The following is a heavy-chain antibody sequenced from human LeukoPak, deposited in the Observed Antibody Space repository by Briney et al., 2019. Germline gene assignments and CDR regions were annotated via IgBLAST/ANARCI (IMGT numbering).Heavy chain of an antibody. J-gene: IGHJ4*02. Sequence: SQTLSLTCTVSGGSISSGGYYWSWIRQPPGKGLEWIGYIYHSGSTYYNPSLKSRVTISVDRSKNQFSLKLSSVTAADTAVYYCVREYDILTGSLGYWGQGTLVTVSS. CDR2: IYHSGST. CDR1: GGSISSGGYY. D-gene: IGHD3-9*01. CDR3: VREYDILTGSLGY. V-gene: IGHV4-30-2*01.